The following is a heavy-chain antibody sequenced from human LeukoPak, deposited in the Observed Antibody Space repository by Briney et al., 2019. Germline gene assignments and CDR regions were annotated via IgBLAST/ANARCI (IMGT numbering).Heavy chain of an antibody. V-gene: IGHV1-2*02. Sequence: ASVKVSCKASGYTFTGYYMHWVPQAPGQGLEWMGWINPNSGGTNYAQKFQGRVTMTRDTSISTAYMELSRLRSDDTAVYYCAREGRRYYDSSGYPDYWGQGTLVTVSS. CDR1: GYTFTGYY. J-gene: IGHJ4*02. CDR2: INPNSGGT. CDR3: AREGRRYYDSSGYPDY. D-gene: IGHD3-22*01.